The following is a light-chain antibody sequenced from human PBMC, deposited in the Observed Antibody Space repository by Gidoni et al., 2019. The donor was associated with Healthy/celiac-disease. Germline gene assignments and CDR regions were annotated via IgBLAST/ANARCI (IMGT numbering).Light chain of an antibody. Sequence: DSQMTQSPSTLSASLGDRVNITCRASQSISSWLAWYQQKPGKAPKLLIYKASSLESGVPSRFSGSGSGTEFTLTISSLQPDDFATYYCQQYNSYPWTFGQXTKVEIK. CDR3: QQYNSYPWT. J-gene: IGKJ1*01. V-gene: IGKV1-5*03. CDR1: QSISSW. CDR2: KAS.